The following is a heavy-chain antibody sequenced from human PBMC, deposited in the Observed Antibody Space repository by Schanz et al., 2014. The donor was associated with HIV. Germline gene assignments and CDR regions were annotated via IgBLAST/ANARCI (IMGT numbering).Heavy chain of an antibody. CDR3: AKLILGLAGVDY. J-gene: IGHJ4*02. Sequence: QVQLVQSGAEVKKPGASVKVSCKASGYTFSNYDINWVRQAPGQGLEWMGWMNPNSGNTGYVQKFQGRVTMTRNTSISTAYMELSSLRSEDSAVYYCAKLILGLAGVDYWGQGTLVTVSS. V-gene: IGHV1-8*01. CDR2: MNPNSGNT. D-gene: IGHD6-19*01. CDR1: GYTFSNYD.